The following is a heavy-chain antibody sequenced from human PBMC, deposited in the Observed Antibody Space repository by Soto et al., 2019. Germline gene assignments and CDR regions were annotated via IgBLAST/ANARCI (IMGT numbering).Heavy chain of an antibody. D-gene: IGHD3-10*01. Sequence: QVQLVQSGAEVKKPGSSVKVSCKASGGTFSSYAISWVRQAPGQELEWMGGIIPIFGTANYAQKFQGRVTITADESTSTAYMELSSLRSEDTAVYYCARAGPLRDGSGSYFDYWGQGTLVTVSS. J-gene: IGHJ4*02. CDR3: ARAGPLRDGSGSYFDY. CDR1: GGTFSSYA. V-gene: IGHV1-69*01. CDR2: IIPIFGTA.